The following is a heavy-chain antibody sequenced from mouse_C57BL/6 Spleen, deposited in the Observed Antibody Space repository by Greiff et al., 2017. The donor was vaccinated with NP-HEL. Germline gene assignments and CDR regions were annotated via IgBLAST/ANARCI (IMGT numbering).Heavy chain of an antibody. CDR3: ARWTNWDNAMDD. V-gene: IGHV1-63*01. CDR1: GYTFTNYW. CDR2: IYPGGGYT. J-gene: IGHJ4*01. Sequence: VKLQESGAELVRPGTSVKMSCKASGYTFTNYWIGWAKQRPGHGLEWIGDIYPGGGYTNYNEKFKGKATLTADKSSSTAYMQFSSLTSEDSAIYYCARWTNWDNAMDDWGQGTSVTVSS. D-gene: IGHD4-1*01.